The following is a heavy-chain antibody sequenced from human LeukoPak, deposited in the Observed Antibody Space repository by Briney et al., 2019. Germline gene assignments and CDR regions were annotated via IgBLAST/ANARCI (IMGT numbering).Heavy chain of an antibody. CDR1: GGSISSYY. CDR2: IYYSGIT. D-gene: IGHD2-2*01. CDR3: ARLLIYCSSTRCHFDY. V-gene: IGHV4-39*01. Sequence: SETLSLTCTVSGGSISSYYWSWIRQPPGKGLEWIGSIYYSGITYYNPSLKSRVTISVDTSNNQFSLKLSSVTAADTAMYYCARLLIYCSSTRCHFDYWGQGTLVTVSS. J-gene: IGHJ4*02.